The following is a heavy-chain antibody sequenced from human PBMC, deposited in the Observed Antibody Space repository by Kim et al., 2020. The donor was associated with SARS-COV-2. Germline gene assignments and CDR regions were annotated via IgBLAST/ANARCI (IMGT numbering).Heavy chain of an antibody. V-gene: IGHV4-39*01. CDR2: IYYSGST. CDR1: GGSISSSSYY. J-gene: IGHJ4*02. CDR3: ARHDPQWLLLEGYFDY. D-gene: IGHD5-12*01. Sequence: SETLSLTCTVSGGSISSSSYYWGWIRQPPGKGLEWIGSIYYSGSTYYNPSLKSRVTISVDTSKNQFSLRLSSVTAADTAVYYCARHDPQWLLLEGYFDYLGQGTLVTVSS.